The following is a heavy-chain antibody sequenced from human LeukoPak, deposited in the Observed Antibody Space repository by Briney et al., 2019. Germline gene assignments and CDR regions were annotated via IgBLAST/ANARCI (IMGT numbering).Heavy chain of an antibody. CDR2: IRPDGSTF. V-gene: IGHV3-7*01. D-gene: IGHD2-15*01. CDR1: GLAFPNYW. Sequence: PGGSLRLSCVATGLAFPNYWMTWVRQAPGKGPEWVATIRPDGSTFTYVDAVRGRFTISRDNPKNSLYLQMHSLRADDTAVYYCATTFPYCADGTCALGGQGTLVIVSS. J-gene: IGHJ1*01. CDR3: ATTFPYCADGTCAL.